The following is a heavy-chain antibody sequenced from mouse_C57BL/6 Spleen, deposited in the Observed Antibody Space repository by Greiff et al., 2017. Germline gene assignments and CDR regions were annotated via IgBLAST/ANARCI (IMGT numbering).Heavy chain of an antibody. J-gene: IGHJ3*01. CDR3: ARGDGYSWFAD. CDR1: GYTFTSYW. V-gene: IGHV1-69*01. D-gene: IGHD2-3*01. Sequence: VQLQQPGAELVMPGASVKLSCKASGYTFTSYWMHWMKQRPGQGLEWIGEIDPSASYTNYNQKFKGKSTLTVDKSSSTAYMQLSSLTSEDSAVYYCARGDGYSWFADWGQGTLVTVSA. CDR2: IDPSASYT.